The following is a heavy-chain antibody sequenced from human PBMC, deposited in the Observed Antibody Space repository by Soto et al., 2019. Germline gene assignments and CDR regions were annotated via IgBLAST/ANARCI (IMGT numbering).Heavy chain of an antibody. CDR2: ISGSGGDT. V-gene: IGHV3-23*01. D-gene: IGHD3-10*01. Sequence: GGSLRLSCGASGFTFSSYAMTWVRQAPGKGLEWVSAISGSGGDTYYADSVKGRFTVSRDNSKDAVFLHMDSLRAGDTAIYYCAKRNGGGSGSYYEDYWGQGTLVTVSS. CDR1: GFTFSSYA. J-gene: IGHJ4*02. CDR3: AKRNGGGSGSYYEDY.